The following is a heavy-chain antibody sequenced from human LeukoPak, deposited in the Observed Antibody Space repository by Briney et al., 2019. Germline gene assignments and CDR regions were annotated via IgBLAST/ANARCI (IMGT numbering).Heavy chain of an antibody. J-gene: IGHJ4*02. CDR3: ARDLTHCFDY. Sequence: PGGSLRLSCTASGFTVSSNYMSWVRQAPGKGLEWVSVIYSGGSTYYADSVKGRFTISRDNSKNTLYLQMNSLRAEDTAVYYCARDLTHCFDYWGQGTLVTVSS. V-gene: IGHV3-53*01. CDR2: IYSGGST. CDR1: GFTVSSNY.